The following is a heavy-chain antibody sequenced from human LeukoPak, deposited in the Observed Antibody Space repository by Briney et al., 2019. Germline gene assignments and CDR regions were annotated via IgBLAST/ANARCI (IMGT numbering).Heavy chain of an antibody. CDR2: IYSGGST. D-gene: IGHD6-19*01. Sequence: GGSLRLSCAASGFTFSSYEMNWVRQAPGKGLEWVSVIYSGGSTYYADSVKGRFTISRDNSKNTLYLQMNSLRAEDTAVYYCAVAYSSGWYSAFDYWGQGTLVTVSS. CDR3: AVAYSSGWYSAFDY. CDR1: GFTFSSYE. J-gene: IGHJ4*02. V-gene: IGHV3-66*01.